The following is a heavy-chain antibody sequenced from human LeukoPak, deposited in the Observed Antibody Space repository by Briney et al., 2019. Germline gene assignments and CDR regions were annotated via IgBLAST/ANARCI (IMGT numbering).Heavy chain of an antibody. CDR2: TYYRSKWYN. Sequence: SQTLSLTCAISRDSVSSKTSAWHWVRQSPSRGLEWLGRTYYRSKWYNDYPISVKSRININPDTSKNQVSLQLNSVTPDDTGVYYCARDGGTSFDYWGQGTLVTVSS. CDR1: RDSVSSKTSA. D-gene: IGHD3-3*01. V-gene: IGHV6-1*01. CDR3: ARDGGTSFDY. J-gene: IGHJ4*02.